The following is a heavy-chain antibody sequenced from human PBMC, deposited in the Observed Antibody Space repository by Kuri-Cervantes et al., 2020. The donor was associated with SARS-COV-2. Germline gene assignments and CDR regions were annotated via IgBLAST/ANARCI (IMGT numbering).Heavy chain of an antibody. D-gene: IGHD2-2*01. CDR2: ISSSGSTI. CDR1: GFTFSSYE. V-gene: IGHV3-48*03. CDR3: ARVVIPAALDY. Sequence: GESLKISCAASGFTFSSYEMNWVRQAPGKGLEWVSYISSSGSTIYHADSVKGRFTISRDNAKNSLYLQMNSLRAEDTAVYYCARVVIPAALDYWGQGTLVTVSS. J-gene: IGHJ4*02.